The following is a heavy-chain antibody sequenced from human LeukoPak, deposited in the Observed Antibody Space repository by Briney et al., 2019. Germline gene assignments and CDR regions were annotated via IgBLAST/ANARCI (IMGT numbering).Heavy chain of an antibody. D-gene: IGHD2-2*01. CDR2: IYYRGST. CDR1: GGSVSSAGYY. Sequence: SETLSLTCTVSGGSVSSAGYYWSWIRQHPGKALEWIGYIYYRGSTYFNPSLKSRVTISVDTSANQFSLKLSSVTAAGTAVYYCARATGYCGSSSCYSLDYWGQGTLVTVSS. J-gene: IGHJ4*02. V-gene: IGHV4-31*03. CDR3: ARATGYCGSSSCYSLDY.